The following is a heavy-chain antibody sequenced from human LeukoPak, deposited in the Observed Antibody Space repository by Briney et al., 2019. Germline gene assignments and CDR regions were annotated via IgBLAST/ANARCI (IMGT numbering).Heavy chain of an antibody. CDR3: TTEDAFDI. CDR1: GFTFSNAW. J-gene: IGHJ3*02. Sequence: PGGSLRLSCAASGFTFSNAWMSWVRQAPGKGLEWVGRIKSKTDGWTTDYAAPVKGRFTISRDDSKNTLYLQMNSLKTEDTAVYYCTTEDAFDIWGQGTMVTVSS. V-gene: IGHV3-15*01. CDR2: IKSKTDGWTT.